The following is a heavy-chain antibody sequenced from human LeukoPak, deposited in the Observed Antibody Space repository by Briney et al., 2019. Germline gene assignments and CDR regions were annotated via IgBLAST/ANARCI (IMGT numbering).Heavy chain of an antibody. CDR3: ARDYGQIDY. J-gene: IGHJ4*02. D-gene: IGHD3-10*01. V-gene: IGHV3-48*04. CDR1: GFTFRSYS. Sequence: GGSLRLSCAASGFTFRSYSMNWVRQAPGKGLEWVSYISSSSSTIYYADSVKGRFTISRDNAKNSLYLQMNSLRAEDTAVYYCARDYGQIDYWGQGTLVTVSS. CDR2: ISSSSSTI.